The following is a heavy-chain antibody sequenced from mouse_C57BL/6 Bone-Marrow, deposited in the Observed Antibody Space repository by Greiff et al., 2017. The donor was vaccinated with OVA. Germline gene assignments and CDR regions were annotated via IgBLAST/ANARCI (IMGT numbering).Heavy chain of an antibody. CDR2: IWSGGST. Sequence: VKLMESGPGLVQPSQSLSITCTVSGFSLTSYGVHWVRQSPGKGLEWLGVIWSGGSTDYNAAFISRLSISKDNSKSQVFFKMNSLQADDTAIYYCARKIYGSSYVGWYFDVWGTGTTVTVSS. D-gene: IGHD1-1*01. J-gene: IGHJ1*03. V-gene: IGHV2-2*01. CDR3: ARKIYGSSYVGWYFDV. CDR1: GFSLTSYG.